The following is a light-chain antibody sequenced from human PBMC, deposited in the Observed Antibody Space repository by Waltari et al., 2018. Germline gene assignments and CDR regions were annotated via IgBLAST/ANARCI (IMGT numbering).Light chain of an antibody. CDR2: AAS. CDR1: QSISSY. V-gene: IGKV1-39*01. J-gene: IGKJ2*01. Sequence: DIQMTQSPSSLSASVGDRVTITCRASQSISSYLNWYQQKPGKAPKLLIYAASSLQSGVPSRFSGSGSGTDFTLTISSLQPEDSATYYCQQYSTYPYTFGQGTKLEIK. CDR3: QQYSTYPYT.